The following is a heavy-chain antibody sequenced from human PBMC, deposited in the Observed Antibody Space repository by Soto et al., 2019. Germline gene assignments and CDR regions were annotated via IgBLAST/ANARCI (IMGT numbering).Heavy chain of an antibody. CDR1: GFTFSSYA. CDR3: AKGRRGYCSGGSCYRYRFDY. D-gene: IGHD2-15*01. Sequence: EVQLLESGGGLVQPGGSLRLSCAASGFTFSSYAMSWVRQAPGKGLEWVSGISAGGSRTYYADSVKGRFTISRDNSKNTLYLQMNSLRAEDTALYYCAKGRRGYCSGGSCYRYRFDYWGQGTLVTVSS. V-gene: IGHV3-23*01. CDR2: ISAGGSRT. J-gene: IGHJ4*02.